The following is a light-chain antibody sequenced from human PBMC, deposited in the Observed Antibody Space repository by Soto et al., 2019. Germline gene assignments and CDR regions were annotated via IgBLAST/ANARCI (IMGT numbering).Light chain of an antibody. J-gene: IGLJ1*01. Sequence: QSALTQPPSASGSPGQSVTISCIGTSSDVGRYNYVSWYQHHPGKAPKLIIYEVTKRPSGVPDRFSGSKSGNTASLTVSRLQADDEADYYCSSYVGSNNYVFGTGTKVTVL. CDR2: EVT. CDR3: SSYVGSNNYV. CDR1: SSDVGRYNY. V-gene: IGLV2-8*01.